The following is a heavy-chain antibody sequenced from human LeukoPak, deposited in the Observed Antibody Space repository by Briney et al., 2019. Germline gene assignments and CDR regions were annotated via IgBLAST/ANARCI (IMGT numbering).Heavy chain of an antibody. J-gene: IGHJ6*03. V-gene: IGHV4-34*01. Sequence: SETLSLTCAVYGGSFSGYYWSWIRQPPGKGLEWIGEINHSGSTNYNPSLKSRVTISVDTSKNQFSLKLSSVTAADTAVYYCAREQGTYYDFWSGEYYYYYMDVWGKGTTVTVSS. CDR1: GGSFSGYY. D-gene: IGHD3-3*01. CDR3: AREQGTYYDFWSGEYYYYYMDV. CDR2: INHSGST.